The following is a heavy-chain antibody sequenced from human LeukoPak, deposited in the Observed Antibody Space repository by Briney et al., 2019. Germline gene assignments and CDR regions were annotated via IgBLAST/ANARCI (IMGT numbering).Heavy chain of an antibody. CDR2: ITSNSDGI. J-gene: IGHJ5*02. CDR3: AQGLRELPS. Sequence: GGSLRLSCAAYGFKFDDYAMHWVRQAPGKGLEWVSGITSNSDGIGYAGSVKGRFTISRDNAKNSLFLQMNSLRAEDTALYYCAQGLRELPSWGQGTLVTVSS. CDR1: GFKFDDYA. D-gene: IGHD1-26*01. V-gene: IGHV3-9*01.